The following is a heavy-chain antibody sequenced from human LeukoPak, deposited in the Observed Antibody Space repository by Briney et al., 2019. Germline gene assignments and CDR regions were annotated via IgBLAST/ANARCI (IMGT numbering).Heavy chain of an antibody. V-gene: IGHV4-4*07. CDR3: ARTPIYYFDNSGYYN. J-gene: IGHJ4*02. Sequence: PSETLSLTCTVSGGSMSNYYWSWIRQPAGKGLEWIGLIYTSGSTNYNPSLKSRVIMSVDTSKNQFSLKLTSVTAADTAVYYCARTPIYYFDNSGYYNWGQGTLVTVSS. CDR1: GGSMSNYY. D-gene: IGHD3-22*01. CDR2: IYTSGST.